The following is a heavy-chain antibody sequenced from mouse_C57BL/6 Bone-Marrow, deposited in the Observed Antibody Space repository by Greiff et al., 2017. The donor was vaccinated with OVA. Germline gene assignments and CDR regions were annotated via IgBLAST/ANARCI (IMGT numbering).Heavy chain of an antibody. CDR2: INPNNGGT. Sequence: VQLKESGPELVKPGASVKMSCKASGYTFTDYNMHWVKQSHGKSLEWIGYINPNNGGTSYNQKFKGKATLTVNKSSSTAYMELRSLTSEDSAVYYCAREGGYDLNYFDYWGQGTTLTVSS. D-gene: IGHD2-2*01. CDR1: GYTFTDYN. CDR3: AREGGYDLNYFDY. V-gene: IGHV1-22*01. J-gene: IGHJ2*01.